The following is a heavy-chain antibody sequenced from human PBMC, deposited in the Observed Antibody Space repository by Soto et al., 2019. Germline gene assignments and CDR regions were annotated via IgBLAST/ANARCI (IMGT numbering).Heavy chain of an antibody. D-gene: IGHD3-3*01. CDR3: AKKDSPFFVPRMDV. Sequence: SETLSLTCTVSGGSISSYYWSWIRQPPGKGLEWIGYIYYSGSTNYNPSLKSRVTISVDTSKNQFSLKLSSVTAEDTAVYYCAKKDSPFFVPRMDVWGQGTTVTVSS. CDR2: IYYSGST. V-gene: IGHV4-59*01. J-gene: IGHJ6*02. CDR1: GGSISSYY.